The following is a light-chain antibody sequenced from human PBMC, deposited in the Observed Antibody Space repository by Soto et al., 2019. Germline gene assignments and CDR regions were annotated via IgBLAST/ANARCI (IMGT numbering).Light chain of an antibody. CDR2: DAS. CDR3: QQYNNWPPWT. V-gene: IGKV3-15*01. J-gene: IGKJ1*01. Sequence: EIVMTQSPATLSVSPGERATLSCRASQIISKNLAWYQQKPGLAPKLLIYDASTWATGVPARFSGSGSGTEFTLPISSLQSEDFAVYYCQQYNNWPPWTFGQGTKVEIK. CDR1: QIISKN.